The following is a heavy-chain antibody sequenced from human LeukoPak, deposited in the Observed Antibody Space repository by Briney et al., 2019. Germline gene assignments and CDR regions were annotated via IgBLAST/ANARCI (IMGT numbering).Heavy chain of an antibody. CDR1: GFTFSSYW. CDR3: ARSSLTMVRGVIYYFDY. J-gene: IGHJ4*02. D-gene: IGHD3-10*01. V-gene: IGHV3-7*01. Sequence: GGSLTLSCAASGFTFSSYWMSWVRQAPGKGLEWVANIKQDGSEKYYVDSVKGRFTISRDNAKNSLYLQMNSLRAEDTAVYYCARSSLTMVRGVIYYFDYWGQGTLVTVSS. CDR2: IKQDGSEK.